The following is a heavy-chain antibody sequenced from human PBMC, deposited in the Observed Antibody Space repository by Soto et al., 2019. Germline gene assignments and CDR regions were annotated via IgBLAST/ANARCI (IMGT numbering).Heavy chain of an antibody. Sequence: PGESLKICFTGSGYIFTSYWISWVRQMPGKGLEWMWRIDPSDSYTHYSKSFQGHVTISADKSISTAYLQWSTLKASETAMYYCERLRLDYRRHYYYGMDVWGQGTTVTVSS. V-gene: IGHV5-10-1*01. CDR1: GYIFTSYW. CDR2: IDPSDSYT. D-gene: IGHD4-4*01. CDR3: ERLRLDYRRHYYYGMDV. J-gene: IGHJ6*02.